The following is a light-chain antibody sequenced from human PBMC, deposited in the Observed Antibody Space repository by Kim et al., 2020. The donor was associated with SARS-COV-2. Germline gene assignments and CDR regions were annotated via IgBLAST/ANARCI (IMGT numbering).Light chain of an antibody. CDR2: YAS. CDR1: QGISSK. CDR3: QQVINYPIT. V-gene: IGKV1D-13*01. Sequence: AIQLTQSPSSLSASVGDTVTITCRASQGISSKLAWYQHKPGKAPNLLIYYASTLRSGVPSRFSGSGSGTDFTLTISSLQPEDFATYYCQQVINYPITFGQVTRLEIK. J-gene: IGKJ5*01.